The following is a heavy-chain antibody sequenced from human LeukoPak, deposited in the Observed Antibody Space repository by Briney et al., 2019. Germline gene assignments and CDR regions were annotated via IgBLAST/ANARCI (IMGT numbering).Heavy chain of an antibody. D-gene: IGHD3-10*01. J-gene: IGHJ5*02. V-gene: IGHV4-34*01. CDR1: GGSFSGYY. CDR2: INHSGST. CDR3: ACTMVRGVRFDP. Sequence: PSETLSLTCAVYGGSFSGYYWSWIRQPPGKGLEWIGEINHSGSTNYNPSLKSRVTISVDTSKNQFSLKLSSVTAADTAVYYCACTMVRGVRFDPWGQGTLVTVSS.